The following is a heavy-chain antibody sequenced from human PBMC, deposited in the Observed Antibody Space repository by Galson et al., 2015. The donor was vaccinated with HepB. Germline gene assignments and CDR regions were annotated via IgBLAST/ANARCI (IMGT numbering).Heavy chain of an antibody. D-gene: IGHD4-17*01. CDR3: ARSRLRYWYFDL. CDR1: GFSLSASGMC. Sequence: PALVKPTQTLTLTCTFSGFSLSASGMCVSWIRQPPGKALEWLALIDWDDDKYYSTSLKTRLTISKDTSKNQVVLTMTNMDPVDTATYYCARSRLRYWYFDLWGRGTLVTVSS. V-gene: IGHV2-70*01. CDR2: IDWDDDK. J-gene: IGHJ2*01.